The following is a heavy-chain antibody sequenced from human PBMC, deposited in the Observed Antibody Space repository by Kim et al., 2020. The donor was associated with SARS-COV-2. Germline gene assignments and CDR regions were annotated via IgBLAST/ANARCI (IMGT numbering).Heavy chain of an antibody. CDR1: GGSISSYY. D-gene: IGHD3-3*01. CDR2: IYYSGST. J-gene: IGHJ4*02. CDR3: ARGTYYDFWSGYSGYYFDY. Sequence: SETLSLTCTVSGGSISSYYWSWIRQPPGKGLEWIGYIYYSGSTNYNPSLKSRVTISVDTSKNQFSLKLSSVTAADTAVYYCARGTYYDFWSGYSGYYFDYWGQGTLVTVSS. V-gene: IGHV4-59*13.